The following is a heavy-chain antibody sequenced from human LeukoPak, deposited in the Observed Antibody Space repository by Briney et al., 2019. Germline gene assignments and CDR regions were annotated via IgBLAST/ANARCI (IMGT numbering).Heavy chain of an antibody. CDR1: GFSFSSYA. D-gene: IGHD2-15*01. Sequence: GGCLRLSCAASGFSFSSYAVHWVRQAPGRGLGWVAVISHDGSNKYYADSVKGRFTISRDYSKNTLFLQMNSLRTEDTAVYSCARQDCSGESCYLDYWGQGMLVTVSS. CDR2: ISHDGSNK. V-gene: IGHV3-30*04. J-gene: IGHJ4*02. CDR3: ARQDCSGESCYLDY.